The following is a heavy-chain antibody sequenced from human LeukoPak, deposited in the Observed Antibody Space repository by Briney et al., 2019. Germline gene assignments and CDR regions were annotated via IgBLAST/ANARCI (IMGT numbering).Heavy chain of an antibody. CDR3: ARDPVWRWELLRYFDL. D-gene: IGHD1-26*01. J-gene: IGHJ2*01. CDR1: GFTFSDYY. V-gene: IGHV3-11*04. Sequence: PGGSLRLSCTASGFTFSDYYMSWIRQAPGKGLEWFSYISGDSDTIYYADSVKGRFTISRDNAKNSLYLQMNSLRAEDTAVYYCARDPVWRWELLRYFDLWGRGTLVTVSS. CDR2: ISGDSDTI.